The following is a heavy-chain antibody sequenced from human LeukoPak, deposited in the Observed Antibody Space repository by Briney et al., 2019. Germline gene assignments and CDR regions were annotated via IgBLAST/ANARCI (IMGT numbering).Heavy chain of an antibody. D-gene: IGHD6-19*01. CDR3: ARDPRIAVAGTSNY. J-gene: IGHJ4*02. V-gene: IGHV1-69*06. CDR2: VSPIFGTA. Sequence: SVKVSCRASGGTFSSYAISWVRQARGQGLEWMGGVSPIFGTANYAQKFKGRVTITADKSTSTAYMELSSLRSEDTAVYYCARDPRIAVAGTSNYWGQGTLVTVSS. CDR1: GGTFSSYA.